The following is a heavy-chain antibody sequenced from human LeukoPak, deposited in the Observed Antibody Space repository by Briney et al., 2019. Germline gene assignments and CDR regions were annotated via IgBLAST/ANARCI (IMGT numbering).Heavy chain of an antibody. Sequence: GESLKISCKGSGFPFTSYWIGWVRQMPGEGLEWMGIVYPSGSDTRYSPSFRGQVTISADKSINTAYLQWSSLKASDTAMYYCTRYGGTSARFSDYWGQGTLVTVSS. J-gene: IGHJ4*02. CDR2: VYPSGSDT. D-gene: IGHD4-23*01. V-gene: IGHV5-51*01. CDR1: GFPFTSYW. CDR3: TRYGGTSARFSDY.